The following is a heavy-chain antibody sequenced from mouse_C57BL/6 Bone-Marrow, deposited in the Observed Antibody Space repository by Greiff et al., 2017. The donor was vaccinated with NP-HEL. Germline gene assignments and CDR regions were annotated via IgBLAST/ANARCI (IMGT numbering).Heavy chain of an antibody. CDR2: IDPSDSYT. CDR3: AREGEYSLDY. Sequence: QVQLQQPGAELVKPGASVKLSCKASGYTFTSYWMQWVNQRPGQGLEWIGEIDPSDSYTNYNQKFKGKATLTVDTSSSTAYMQLSSLTSEDSAVYYCAREGEYSLDYWGQGTTLTVSS. J-gene: IGHJ2*01. V-gene: IGHV1-50*01. CDR1: GYTFTSYW. D-gene: IGHD2-12*01.